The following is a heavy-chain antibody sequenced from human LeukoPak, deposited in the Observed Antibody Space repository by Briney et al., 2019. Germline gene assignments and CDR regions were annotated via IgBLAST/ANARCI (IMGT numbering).Heavy chain of an antibody. CDR3: ARSTGSTMFIDY. J-gene: IGHJ4*02. V-gene: IGHV4-59*01. Sequence: PSETLSLTCTVSGGSISPYYWSWIRQPPGKGLEWLGYIYYSGNTDYNPSLKSRVAISVDTSKNQFSLKLSSVTAADTAVYYCARSTGSTMFIDYWGQGPLVTVSS. CDR1: GGSISPYY. CDR2: IYYSGNT. D-gene: IGHD3-10*02.